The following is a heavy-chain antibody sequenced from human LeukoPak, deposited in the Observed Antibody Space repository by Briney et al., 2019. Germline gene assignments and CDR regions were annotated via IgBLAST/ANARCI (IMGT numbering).Heavy chain of an antibody. Sequence: ASVKVSCKASGYTFTSYYMHWVRQAPGQGLEWMGIINHSGGSTSYAQKFQGRIIMTRDTSTSTVYMELSSLRSEDTAVYYCARAPKARPQEPNYHYYMDVWGKGTTVTVSS. J-gene: IGHJ6*03. CDR2: INHSGGST. V-gene: IGHV1-46*03. CDR3: ARAPKARPQEPNYHYYMDV. D-gene: IGHD6-6*01. CDR1: GYTFTSYY.